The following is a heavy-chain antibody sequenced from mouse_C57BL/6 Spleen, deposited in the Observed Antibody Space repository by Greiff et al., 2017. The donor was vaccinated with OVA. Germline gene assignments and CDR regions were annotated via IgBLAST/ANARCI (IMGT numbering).Heavy chain of an antibody. CDR3: AHTASGYFDV. J-gene: IGHJ1*03. CDR2: IDPEDGET. Sequence: EVQLQQSGAELVKPGASVTLSCTASGFNITDYYMHWVKQRTEQGLEWIGRIDPEDGETKYAPKFQGKATITADKSSNAASLQHSRLASEATADYYCAHTASGYFDVWGKGTTVTVS. D-gene: IGHD1-2*01. CDR1: GFNITDYY. V-gene: IGHV14-2*01.